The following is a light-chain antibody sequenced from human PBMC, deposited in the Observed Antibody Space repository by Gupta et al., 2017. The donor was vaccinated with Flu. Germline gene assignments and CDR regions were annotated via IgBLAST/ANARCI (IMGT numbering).Light chain of an antibody. Sequence: QSALTPPPSASGSPGQSVTITCTGTSSDVGNDNRVSWYQQAPATTPILIIYEVSKRAAGVPVRVSGSKSANTASLTISGHEDEDDDYFYSSANTSSSTDVFGTGTKVTVL. J-gene: IGLJ1*01. CDR1: SSDVGNDNR. V-gene: IGLV2-18*02. CDR2: EVS. CDR3: SANTSSSTDV.